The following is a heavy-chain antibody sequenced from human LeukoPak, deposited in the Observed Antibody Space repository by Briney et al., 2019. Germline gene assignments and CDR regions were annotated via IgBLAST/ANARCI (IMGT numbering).Heavy chain of an antibody. D-gene: IGHD2-2*01. V-gene: IGHV1-2*02. CDR1: GYTFTGYY. Sequence: GASAKVSCKASGYTFTGYYMHWVRQAPGQGLEWMGWINPNSGGTNYAQKFQGRVTMTRDMSISTAYMELSRLRSDDTAVYYCARGIVVVPAAINLDYWGQGTLVTVSS. J-gene: IGHJ4*02. CDR3: ARGIVVVPAAINLDY. CDR2: INPNSGGT.